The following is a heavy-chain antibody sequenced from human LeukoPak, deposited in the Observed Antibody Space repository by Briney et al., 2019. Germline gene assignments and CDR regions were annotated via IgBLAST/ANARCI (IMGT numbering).Heavy chain of an antibody. V-gene: IGHV4-34*01. CDR1: GGSFSGYY. Sequence: SETLSLTCAVYGGSFSGYYWSWIRQPPGKGLEWIGEINHSGSTNYNPSLKSRVTISVDTSKNQFSLKLSSVTAADTAVYYCAKDTGGSGWDLGYWGQGTLVTVSS. CDR3: AKDTGGSGWDLGY. CDR2: INHSGST. J-gene: IGHJ4*02. D-gene: IGHD6-19*01.